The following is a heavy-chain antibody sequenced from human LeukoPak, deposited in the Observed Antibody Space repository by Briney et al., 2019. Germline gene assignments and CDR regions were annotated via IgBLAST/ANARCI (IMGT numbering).Heavy chain of an antibody. J-gene: IGHJ3*02. CDR2: ISAYNGNT. Sequence: ASVKVSCKASGYTFTSYGISWVRQAPGQGLEWMGWISAYNGNTNYAQKLQGRVTMTTDTSTSTAYMELRSLRSDDTAVYYCASSFPTDRTFDIWGQGTMVTVSS. V-gene: IGHV1-18*01. CDR3: ASSFPTDRTFDI. CDR1: GYTFTSYG.